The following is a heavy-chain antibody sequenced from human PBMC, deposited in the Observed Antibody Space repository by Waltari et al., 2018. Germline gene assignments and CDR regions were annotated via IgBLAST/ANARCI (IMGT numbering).Heavy chain of an antibody. CDR3: ARQDGTLFDY. CDR1: GYPFTGYY. V-gene: IGHV1-2*02. CDR2: INPNSGVT. Sequence: QVQLAQSGAEVNNPGASVKVPCKASGYPFTGYYMPWVRQAPGQGLEWMGWINPNSGVTNSAQKFQGRVTMTRDTSITTAYMELSRLRSDDTAVYFCARQDGTLFDYWGQGTLVTVSS. J-gene: IGHJ4*02.